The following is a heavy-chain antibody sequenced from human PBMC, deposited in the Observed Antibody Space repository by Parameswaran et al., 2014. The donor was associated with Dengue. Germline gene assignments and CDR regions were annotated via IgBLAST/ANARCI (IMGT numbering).Heavy chain of an antibody. D-gene: IGHD4-23*01. J-gene: IGHJ5*02. V-gene: IGHV3-33*01. CDR2: IWYDGSNK. Sequence: WIRQPPGKGLEWVAVIWYDGSNKYYADSVKGRFTISRDNSKNTLYLQMNSLRAEDTAVYYCARSALDYGGNWFDPWGQGNPGHRLL. CDR3: ARSALDYGGNWFDP.